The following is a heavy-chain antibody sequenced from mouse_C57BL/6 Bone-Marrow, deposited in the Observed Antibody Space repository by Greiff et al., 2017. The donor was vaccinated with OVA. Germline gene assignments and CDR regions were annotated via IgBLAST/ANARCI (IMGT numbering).Heavy chain of an antibody. CDR1: GYTFTSYW. CDR3: ARFIYYGSSFNYFDY. D-gene: IGHD1-1*01. J-gene: IGHJ2*01. V-gene: IGHV1-53*01. Sequence: VQLQQPGTELVKPGASVKLSCKASGYTFTSYWMHWVKQRPGQGLEWIGNINPSNGGTNYNEKFKSKATLTVDKSSSTAYMQLSSLTSEDSAVYNCARFIYYGSSFNYFDYWGQGTTLTVSA. CDR2: INPSNGGT.